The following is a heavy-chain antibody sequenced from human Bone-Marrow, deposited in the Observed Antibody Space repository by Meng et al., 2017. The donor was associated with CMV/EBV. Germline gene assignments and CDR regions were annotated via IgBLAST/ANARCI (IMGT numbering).Heavy chain of an antibody. Sequence: GGSLRLSCAASGFTFSSYSMNWVRQAPGKGLEWVSYISSSSSTIYYADSVKGRFTISRDNAKNSLYLQMNSLRAEDTAVYYCARGGYCSSTSCLNYYYGMDVWGQGTTVTVSS. CDR2: ISSSSSTI. CDR1: GFTFSSYS. V-gene: IGHV3-48*04. J-gene: IGHJ6*02. CDR3: ARGGYCSSTSCLNYYYGMDV. D-gene: IGHD2-2*03.